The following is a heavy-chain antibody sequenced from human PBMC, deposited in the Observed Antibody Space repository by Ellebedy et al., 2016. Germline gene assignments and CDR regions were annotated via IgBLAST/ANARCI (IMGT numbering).Heavy chain of an antibody. V-gene: IGHV4-34*01. Sequence: GSLRLSXAVYGGSFSGYYWSWIRQPPGKGLEWIGEINHSGSTNYNPSLKSRVTISVDTSKNQFSLKLSSVTAADTAVYYCARGPYDILTGYNYYFDYWGQGTLVTVSS. CDR3: ARGPYDILTGYNYYFDY. J-gene: IGHJ4*02. CDR2: INHSGST. CDR1: GGSFSGYY. D-gene: IGHD3-9*01.